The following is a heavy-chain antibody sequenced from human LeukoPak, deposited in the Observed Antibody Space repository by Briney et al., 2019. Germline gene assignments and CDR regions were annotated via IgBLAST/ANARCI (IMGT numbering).Heavy chain of an antibody. J-gene: IGHJ3*02. Sequence: PSETLSLTCTVSGGSISSFYWSWIRHPPGKGLERIGYIYYSGSTNYNPSLKSRVTISVDTSKNQFSLKLSSVTAADTAVYYCARDRRSWYLDIWGQGTMVTVSS. CDR1: GGSISSFY. D-gene: IGHD6-13*01. CDR2: IYYSGST. V-gene: IGHV4-59*01. CDR3: ARDRRSWYLDI.